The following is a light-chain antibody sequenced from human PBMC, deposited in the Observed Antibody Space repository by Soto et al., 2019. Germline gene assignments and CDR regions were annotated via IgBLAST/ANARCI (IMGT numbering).Light chain of an antibody. CDR1: QSIVLW. CDR2: DAS. Sequence: IQMTQSPSSVSASVGDTVTVTWRASQSIVLWLAWYQQKPGEAPKLLIFDASTFENGVPARCGGSGSGQEFSLTISRLQPDDFATYYCQRYYSYWTFGQGTKVDIK. J-gene: IGKJ1*01. CDR3: QRYYSYWT. V-gene: IGKV1-5*01.